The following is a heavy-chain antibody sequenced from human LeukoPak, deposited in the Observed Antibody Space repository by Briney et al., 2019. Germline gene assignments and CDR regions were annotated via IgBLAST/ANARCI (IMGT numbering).Heavy chain of an antibody. Sequence: SVKVSCKASGGTFSSYAISWVRQAPGQGLEWMGGIIPIFGTANYAQKFQGRVTITADESTSTAYMELSSLRSEDTAVYYCASPKNYDISGYYYRYWYFDLWGRGTLVTVSS. D-gene: IGHD3-22*01. CDR1: GGTFSSYA. CDR3: ASPKNYDISGYYYRYWYFDL. CDR2: IIPIFGTA. V-gene: IGHV1-69*13. J-gene: IGHJ2*01.